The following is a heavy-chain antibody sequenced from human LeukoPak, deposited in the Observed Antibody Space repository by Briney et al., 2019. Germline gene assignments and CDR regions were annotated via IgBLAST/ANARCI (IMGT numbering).Heavy chain of an antibody. Sequence: GRSLRLSCAASGFTFSSYGMHWVRQAPGKGLEWVAVISYDGSNKHYADSVKGRFTISRDNSKNTLYLQMNSLRAVDTAVYYCAKITMVRGAQHGMDVWGQGTTVTVSS. J-gene: IGHJ6*02. CDR2: ISYDGSNK. CDR3: AKITMVRGAQHGMDV. D-gene: IGHD3-10*01. V-gene: IGHV3-30*18. CDR1: GFTFSSYG.